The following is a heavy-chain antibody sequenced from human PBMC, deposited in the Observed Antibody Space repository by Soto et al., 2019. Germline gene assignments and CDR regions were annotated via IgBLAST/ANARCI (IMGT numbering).Heavy chain of an antibody. Sequence: PGGSLRLSCAASGFTFSGSAMHWVRQASGKGLEWVGRIRSKANSYATAYAASVKGRFTISRDDSKNTAYLQMNSLKTEDTAVYYCTRQPAYYYDSSGYYPNFDYWGQGTLVTVSS. CDR2: IRSKANSYAT. V-gene: IGHV3-73*01. D-gene: IGHD3-22*01. J-gene: IGHJ4*02. CDR3: TRQPAYYYDSSGYYPNFDY. CDR1: GFTFSGSA.